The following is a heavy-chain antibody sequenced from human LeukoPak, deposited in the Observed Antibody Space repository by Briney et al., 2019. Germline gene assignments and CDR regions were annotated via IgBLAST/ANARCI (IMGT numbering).Heavy chain of an antibody. Sequence: PSETLSLTCAVYGGSSSGYYWSWIRQPPGKGLEWIGEINHSGSTNYNPSLKSRVTISVDTSKNQFSLKLSSVTAADTAVYYCARGQGRIAVAGRIDYWGQGTLVTVSS. J-gene: IGHJ4*02. D-gene: IGHD6-19*01. CDR1: GGSSSGYY. CDR3: ARGQGRIAVAGRIDY. V-gene: IGHV4-34*01. CDR2: INHSGST.